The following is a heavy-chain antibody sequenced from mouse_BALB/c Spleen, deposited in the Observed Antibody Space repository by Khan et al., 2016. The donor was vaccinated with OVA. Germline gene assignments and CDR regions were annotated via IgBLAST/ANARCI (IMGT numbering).Heavy chain of an antibody. J-gene: IGHJ2*01. CDR2: ISTYSGNT. CDR1: GYTFTDYD. D-gene: IGHD2-3*01. CDR3: AIHSYDGYCDY. Sequence: QVQLQQSGPELVRPGVSVKISCKGSGYTFTDYDMYWVKQRHAKSLEWIGLISTYSGNTNYNQKFKSKATMTVDKSSSTAYMELDRLTSEDTAIYSSAIHSYDGYCDYWGQGTTLTVSS. V-gene: IGHV1S137*01.